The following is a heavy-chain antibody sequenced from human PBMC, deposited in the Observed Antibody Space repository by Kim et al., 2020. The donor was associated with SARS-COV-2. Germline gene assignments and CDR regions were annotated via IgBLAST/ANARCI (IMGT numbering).Heavy chain of an antibody. D-gene: IGHD1-26*01. CDR2: ISSSGSTI. J-gene: IGHJ6*02. Sequence: GGSLRLSCAASGFTFSSYEMNWVRQAPGKGLEWVSYISSSGSTIYYADSVKGRFIISRDNAKNSLYLQMNSLRAEDTAVYYCARDGWELLWYATNYYYYGMDVWGQGTTVTVSS. CDR3: ARDGWELLWYATNYYYYGMDV. V-gene: IGHV3-48*03. CDR1: GFTFSSYE.